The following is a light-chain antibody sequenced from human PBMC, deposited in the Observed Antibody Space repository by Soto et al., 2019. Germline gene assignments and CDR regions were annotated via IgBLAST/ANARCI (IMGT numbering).Light chain of an antibody. J-gene: IGKJ1*01. V-gene: IGKV1-5*01. CDR2: DAS. Sequence: DIKMSQSPSTVSVYVGERVTITCRASQSISSWLAWYQQKPGKAPKLLIYDASSLERGVPSRFSVSGSGTEFTLPISSLPPDDFPTYYSQQYNSSWPFCQGTNLDI. CDR1: QSISSW. CDR3: QQYNSSWP.